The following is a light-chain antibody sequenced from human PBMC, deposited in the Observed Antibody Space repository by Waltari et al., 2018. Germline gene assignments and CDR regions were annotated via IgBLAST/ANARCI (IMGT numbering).Light chain of an antibody. CDR2: AAF. V-gene: IGKV1-9*01. J-gene: IGKJ5*01. CDR1: QDISSY. CDR3: QQFKTYPLT. Sequence: HLTRPPSPLPPSVGNKSTSTCRASQDISSYLAWYQQKPGKAPNLLMYAAFTLQSGVPSRFSGSGSGTDFTLTISSLQPEDFATYYCQQFKTYPLTFGQGTRLEIK.